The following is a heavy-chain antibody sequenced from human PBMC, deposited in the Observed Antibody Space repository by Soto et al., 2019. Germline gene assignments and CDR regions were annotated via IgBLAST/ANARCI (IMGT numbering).Heavy chain of an antibody. CDR3: AKSLSAIPGDS. CDR2: ISSSSSTI. V-gene: IGHV3-11*01. CDR1: GFTFSDYY. J-gene: IGHJ4*02. D-gene: IGHD2-2*01. Sequence: PGGSLRLSCAASGFTFSDYYMSWIRQAPGKGLEWVSYISSSSSTIYYADSVKGRFTISRDNAKSSLYLQMTSLRAEDTAVYHCAKSLSAIPGDSWGQGTLVTVSS.